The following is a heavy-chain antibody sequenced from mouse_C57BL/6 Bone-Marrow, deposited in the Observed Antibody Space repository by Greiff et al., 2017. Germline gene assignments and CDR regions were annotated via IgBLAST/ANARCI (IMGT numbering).Heavy chain of an antibody. Sequence: VQLQQSGPVLVKPGASVKMSCKASGYTFTDYYMNWVKQSHGKSHEWIGVINPYNGGTSYNQKFKGKATLTVDKSSSTAYMELNSLTSEDSAVYYCARGDYQAFFDVWGTGTTVTVSS. CDR2: INPYNGGT. D-gene: IGHD2-4*01. J-gene: IGHJ1*03. CDR1: GYTFTDYY. V-gene: IGHV1-19*01. CDR3: ARGDYQAFFDV.